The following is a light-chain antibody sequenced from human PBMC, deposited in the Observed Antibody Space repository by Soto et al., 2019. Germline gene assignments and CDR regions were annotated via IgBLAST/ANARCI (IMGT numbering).Light chain of an antibody. CDR2: DVT. Sequence: QSALTQPRAVSGSPGQSVTISCTGTSSDIGAYNYVSWYQHHPGKAPKLIIYDVTERPSGVPDHFSGSKSGNTASLTISGLQAEHDADYYCCSYAGSFTLVVFGGGTKLTVL. J-gene: IGLJ3*02. V-gene: IGLV2-11*01. CDR3: CSYAGSFTLVV. CDR1: SSDIGAYNY.